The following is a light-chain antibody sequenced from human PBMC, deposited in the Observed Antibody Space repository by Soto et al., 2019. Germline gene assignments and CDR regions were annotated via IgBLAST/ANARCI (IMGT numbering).Light chain of an antibody. CDR2: DVS. J-gene: IGLJ3*02. CDR1: SSDVGGYNY. V-gene: IGLV2-14*01. CDR3: SSYTSSRSWV. Sequence: QSALTQPASVSGSPGQSITISCTGTSSDVGGYNYVSWYQQHPGKAPKLMIYDVSNRPSGVSNRFSGSKSGNTASLTISGLQGEDEADYYCSSYTSSRSWVFGGGTKLTVL.